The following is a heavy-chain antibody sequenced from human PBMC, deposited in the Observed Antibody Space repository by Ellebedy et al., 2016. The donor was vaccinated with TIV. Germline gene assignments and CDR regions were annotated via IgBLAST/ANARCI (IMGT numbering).Heavy chain of an antibody. CDR3: VKGVYFSAVKLSLTDS. Sequence: GGSLRLSXVASGFMFRSYSMNWVRQVPGKGLEWLSWISSSGTSQYYADSVKGRFTTSRDNARNSLYLQMDNLRDEDTAVYYCVKGVYFSAVKLSLTDSWGQGTLVTVSS. J-gene: IGHJ4*02. D-gene: IGHD2-8*01. V-gene: IGHV3-48*02. CDR1: GFMFRSYS. CDR2: ISSSGTSQ.